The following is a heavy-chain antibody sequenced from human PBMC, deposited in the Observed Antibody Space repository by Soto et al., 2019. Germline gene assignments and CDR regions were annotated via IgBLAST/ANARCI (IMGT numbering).Heavy chain of an antibody. J-gene: IGHJ6*02. CDR1: GFTFSSYA. V-gene: IGHV3-23*01. Sequence: GGSLRLSCAASGFTFSSYAMSWVRQAPGKGLEWVSAISGSGGSTYYADSVKGRFTISRDNSKNTLYLQMNSLRAEDTAVYYCDKDLGAYCSSTSCYNGMDVWGQGTTVTVSS. CDR2: ISGSGGST. D-gene: IGHD2-2*02. CDR3: DKDLGAYCSSTSCYNGMDV.